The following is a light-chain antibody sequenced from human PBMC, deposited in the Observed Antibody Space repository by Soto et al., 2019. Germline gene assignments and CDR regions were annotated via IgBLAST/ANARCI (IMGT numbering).Light chain of an antibody. CDR3: QQRSRWPRDT. J-gene: IGKJ2*01. V-gene: IGKV3-11*01. Sequence: EVVLTQSPGTLSLSPGESATLSCRASQNVGHNLAWYQQKPGQAPRLLIYAASDRATGIPARFRGSGSDTDFTLTINSLEPEDFAVYYCQQRSRWPRDTFGQGTKLEIK. CDR1: QNVGHN. CDR2: AAS.